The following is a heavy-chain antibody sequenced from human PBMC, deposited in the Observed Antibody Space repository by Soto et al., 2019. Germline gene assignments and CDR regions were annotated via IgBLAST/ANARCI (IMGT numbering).Heavy chain of an antibody. V-gene: IGHV3-9*01. CDR1: GFTFDDYA. CDR2: ISWNSGSI. CDR3: AKDISDTSYDAFDI. Sequence: GGSLRLSCAASGFTFDDYAMHWVRQAPGKGLEWVSGISWNSGSIGYADSVKGRFTISRDNAKNSLYLQMNSLRAEDTALYYCAKDISDTSYDAFDIWGQGTMVTVSS. J-gene: IGHJ3*02. D-gene: IGHD3-9*01.